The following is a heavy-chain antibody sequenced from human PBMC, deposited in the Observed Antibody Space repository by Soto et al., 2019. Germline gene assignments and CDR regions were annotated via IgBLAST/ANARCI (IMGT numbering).Heavy chain of an antibody. CDR3: ARDPGTTKSPDDY. CDR2: IIPILGIA. CDR1: GGTFSSYT. Sequence: SVKVSCKASGGTFSSYTISWVRQAPGQGLEWMGRIIPILGIANYAQKFQGRVTITADKSTSTAYMELSSLRSEDTAVYYCARDPGTTKSPDDYWGQGTLVTVSS. J-gene: IGHJ4*02. D-gene: IGHD1-7*01. V-gene: IGHV1-69*04.